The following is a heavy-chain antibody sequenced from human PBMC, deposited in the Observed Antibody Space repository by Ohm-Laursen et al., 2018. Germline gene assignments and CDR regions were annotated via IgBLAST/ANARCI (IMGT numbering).Heavy chain of an antibody. J-gene: IGHJ4*02. CDR1: GFTFSDYC. CDR3: AKERKQIDY. D-gene: IGHD6-13*01. Sequence: SLRLSCAASGFTFSDYCMNWIRQAPGKGLEWVSQISSSGSRIYYVDSVKGRFTISRDNAKNSLHLQMSSLSTEDTAIYYCAKERKQIDYWGQGTLVTVSS. V-gene: IGHV3-11*01. CDR2: ISSSGSRI.